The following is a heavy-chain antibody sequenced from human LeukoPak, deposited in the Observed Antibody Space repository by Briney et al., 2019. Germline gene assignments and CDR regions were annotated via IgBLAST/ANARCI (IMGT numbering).Heavy chain of an antibody. Sequence: PGGSLRLSCEVSGFTFSSYGMSWVRQAPGKGLEWVSYISVGGGNAFYADSVKGRFTIYTDNSKNTLFLQMNSLRAEDTAVYYCAKAEGSGNHAFDYWGQGTLVTVSS. V-gene: IGHV3-23*01. CDR2: ISVGGGNA. J-gene: IGHJ4*02. D-gene: IGHD3-10*01. CDR1: GFTFSSYG. CDR3: AKAEGSGNHAFDY.